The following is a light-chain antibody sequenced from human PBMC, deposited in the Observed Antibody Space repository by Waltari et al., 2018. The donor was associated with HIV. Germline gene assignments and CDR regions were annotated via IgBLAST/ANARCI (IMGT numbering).Light chain of an antibody. J-gene: IGLJ3*02. CDR1: SSNIGRNT. Sequence: QSMLTQPPSASGTPGQRVTISCSGSSSNIGRNTVNWYQQLPGTAPKLLIYRSNRRPAGVPDRVSGSKAGTSASLSISGLQSEDEADYYCATWDDRLNGRVFGGGTKLTVL. V-gene: IGLV1-44*01. CDR3: ATWDDRLNGRV. CDR2: RSN.